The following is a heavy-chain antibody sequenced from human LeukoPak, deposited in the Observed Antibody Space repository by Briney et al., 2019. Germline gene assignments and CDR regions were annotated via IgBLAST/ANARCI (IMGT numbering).Heavy chain of an antibody. J-gene: IGHJ4*02. D-gene: IGHD2-2*02. Sequence: GGSLRLSCAASGFTFSNAWMSWVRQAPGKGLEWVGRIKSKTDGGTTDYAAPVKGRFTISRDDSKNTLYLQMNSLKTEDTAVDYCTTGPLGYCSSTSCYTFRGKEGDYWGQGTLVTVSS. CDR3: TTGPLGYCSSTSCYTFRGKEGDY. V-gene: IGHV3-15*01. CDR2: IKSKTDGGTT. CDR1: GFTFSNAW.